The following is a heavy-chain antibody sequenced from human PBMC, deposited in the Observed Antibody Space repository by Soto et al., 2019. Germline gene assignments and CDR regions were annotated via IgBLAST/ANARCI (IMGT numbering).Heavy chain of an antibody. CDR1: GGSFSCYY. CDR2: INHSGST. D-gene: IGHD3-3*01. J-gene: IGHJ6*02. Sequence: SETLSLTCAVYGGSFSCYYWSWIRQPPGKGLEWIGEINHSGSTNYNPSLKSRVTISVDTSKNQFSLKLSSVTAADTAVYYCARGRYYDFWSGFLNYYYYGMDVWGQGTTVTVSS. CDR3: ARGRYYDFWSGFLNYYYYGMDV. V-gene: IGHV4-34*01.